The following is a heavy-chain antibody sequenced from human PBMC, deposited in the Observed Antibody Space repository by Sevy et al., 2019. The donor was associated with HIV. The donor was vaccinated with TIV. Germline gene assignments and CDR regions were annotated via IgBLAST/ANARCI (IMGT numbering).Heavy chain of an antibody. CDR3: AKEGGIGGCYQEGYFDY. CDR1: GFTFSSYA. CDR2: ISGSGGIT. J-gene: IGHJ4*01. Sequence: GGYLRLSCVASGFTFSSYAMSWVRQAPGKGLEWVSTISGSGGITSYTDSVKGRFTISRDSSKNTLYLQLNSLRAEDTAVYYCAKEGGIGGCYQEGYFDYWGHGTPVTVSS. V-gene: IGHV3-23*01. D-gene: IGHD1-26*01.